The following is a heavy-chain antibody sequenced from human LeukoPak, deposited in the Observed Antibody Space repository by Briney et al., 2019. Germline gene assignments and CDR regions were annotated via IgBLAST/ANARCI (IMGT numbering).Heavy chain of an antibody. D-gene: IGHD7-27*01. CDR2: IYSSGFT. CDR3: ARRPPSNWGLDS. Sequence: GGSLRLSCAASGFTVSSNYMSWVRQAPGKGLERVSVIYSSGFTYYADSVKGRFTISRDNSKNTLYLQMNSLRAEDTAVYYCARRPPSNWGLDSWGQGTLVTVSS. V-gene: IGHV3-53*01. J-gene: IGHJ4*02. CDR1: GFTVSSNY.